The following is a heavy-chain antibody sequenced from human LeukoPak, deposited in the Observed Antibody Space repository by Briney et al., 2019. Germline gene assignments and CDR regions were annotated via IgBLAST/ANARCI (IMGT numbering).Heavy chain of an antibody. Sequence: SQTLSLTCAIFGDSISSNSSWNWIRQSPSRGLEWLGRTYYRSKWYNDYVVSVKSRVNISPDTSKNQFSLQLNSVTPEDTAVYYCARGGQGDGYSADEAFDIWGQGTMVTVSS. J-gene: IGHJ3*02. D-gene: IGHD5-18*01. CDR2: TYYRSKWYN. V-gene: IGHV6-1*01. CDR3: ARGGQGDGYSADEAFDI. CDR1: GDSISSNSS.